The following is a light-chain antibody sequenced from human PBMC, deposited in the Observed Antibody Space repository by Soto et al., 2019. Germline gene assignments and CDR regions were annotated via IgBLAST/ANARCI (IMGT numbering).Light chain of an antibody. CDR2: DVS. Sequence: QSYRTQHASVSVSPGQSITISCAGTISDVGSYNYVSWYQQYPGKAPKLMIYDVSTRPSGVSDRFSGSKSGNTASLTISGLRAEDEADYYCGSYTTSSNYVFGTGTKVTVL. V-gene: IGLV2-14*03. CDR3: GSYTTSSNYV. J-gene: IGLJ1*01. CDR1: ISDVGSYNY.